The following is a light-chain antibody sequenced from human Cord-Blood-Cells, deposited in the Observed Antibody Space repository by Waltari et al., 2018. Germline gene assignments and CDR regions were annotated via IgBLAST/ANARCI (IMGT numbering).Light chain of an antibody. CDR2: GAS. Sequence: EIVLTQSPGTLSLSQGERATLSCRASQSVSSSYFAWYQQKPGQAPRLLIYGASSRAPGIPDRFSGSGSGTDFTLTISRLEPEDFAVYYCQQYGSSPRTFGGGTKVEIK. CDR1: QSVSSSY. V-gene: IGKV3-20*01. CDR3: QQYGSSPRT. J-gene: IGKJ4*01.